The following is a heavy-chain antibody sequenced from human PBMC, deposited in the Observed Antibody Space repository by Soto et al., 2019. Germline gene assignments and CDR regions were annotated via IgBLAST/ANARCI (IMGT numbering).Heavy chain of an antibody. CDR1: GYTFTGYY. J-gene: IGHJ3*02. CDR3: AINYYDSSGPSAAFDI. V-gene: IGHV1-2*04. CDR2: INPNSGGT. D-gene: IGHD3-22*01. Sequence: TVSCKASGYTFTGYYMHWVRQAPGQGLGWMGWINPNSGGTNYAQKFQGWVTMTRDTSIRTAYMELSRLRSDDTAVYYCAINYYDSSGPSAAFDIWGQGTMVTVSS.